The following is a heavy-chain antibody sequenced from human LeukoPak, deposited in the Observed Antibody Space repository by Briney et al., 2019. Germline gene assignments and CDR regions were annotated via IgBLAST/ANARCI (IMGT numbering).Heavy chain of an antibody. V-gene: IGHV3-74*01. J-gene: IGHJ5*01. D-gene: IGHD1-1*01. CDR2: INPAGNYG. Sequence: PGGSLRHSCAASGFTFSNYWIHWVRQAPGKGLVWVSRINPAGNYGNYADSVKGRFTISRDNAKNTVYLQMNSLRAEDTALFYCVRDWAHNDFDSWGQGPLVTVSS. CDR1: GFTFSNYW. CDR3: VRDWAHNDFDS.